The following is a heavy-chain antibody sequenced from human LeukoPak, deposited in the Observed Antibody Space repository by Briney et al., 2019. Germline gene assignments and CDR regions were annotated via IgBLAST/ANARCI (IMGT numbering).Heavy chain of an antibody. J-gene: IGHJ4*02. Sequence: GGSLTLSCAPSGLTLRDFSIHGVRQAPGKGGKGVSFVGGNSGVTHYADSVKGRFTISRDNSKNSLYLQMSSLRVEDTAFYYCARGNNSLSFNFDYWGQGTLVTVSS. D-gene: IGHD2/OR15-2a*01. CDR2: VGGNSGVT. CDR3: ARGNNSLSFNFDY. V-gene: IGHV3-43*02. CDR1: GLTLRDFS.